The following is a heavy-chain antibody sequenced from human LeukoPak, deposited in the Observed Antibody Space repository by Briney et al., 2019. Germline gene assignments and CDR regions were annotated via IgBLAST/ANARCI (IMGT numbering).Heavy chain of an antibody. CDR3: ARDVGEYCSSINCHASDY. V-gene: IGHV1-2*02. Sequence: GASVKVSCKASGYTFTGYYMHWVRQAPGQGLEWMGWMNPNTGGTNYAHNFQGRVTMTRDTSISTVYMELSRLRSDDTAVYYCARDVGEYCSSINCHASDYWGQGTLVTVSS. J-gene: IGHJ4*02. CDR2: MNPNTGGT. D-gene: IGHD2-2*01. CDR1: GYTFTGYY.